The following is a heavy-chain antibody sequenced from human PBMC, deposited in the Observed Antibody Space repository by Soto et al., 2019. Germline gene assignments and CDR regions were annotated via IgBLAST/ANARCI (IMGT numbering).Heavy chain of an antibody. Sequence: QLQLQESGPGLVKPSETLSLTCTVSGGSISSSSYYWGWIRQPPGKGLEWIGSIYYSGSTYYNPSLKSRVTISVDTSKNQFSLKLSSVTAADTAVYYCARLKSPGRTGQTGQFDYWGQGTLVTVSS. CDR2: IYYSGST. J-gene: IGHJ4*02. CDR3: ARLKSPGRTGQTGQFDY. V-gene: IGHV4-39*01. CDR1: GGSISSSSYY.